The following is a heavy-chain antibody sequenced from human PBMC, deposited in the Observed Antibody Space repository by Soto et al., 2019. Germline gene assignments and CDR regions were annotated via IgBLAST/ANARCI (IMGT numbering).Heavy chain of an antibody. CDR2: ISGSGGST. CDR1: GFTFSSYA. Sequence: PGGSLRLSCAASGFTFSSYAMSWVRQAPGKGLEWVSAISGSGGSTYYADSVKGRFTISRDNSKNTLYLQMNSLRAEDTAVYYCAKWLVPAAIDYYGMDVWGQGTTVTVSS. CDR3: AKWLVPAAIDYYGMDV. V-gene: IGHV3-23*01. J-gene: IGHJ6*02. D-gene: IGHD2-2*02.